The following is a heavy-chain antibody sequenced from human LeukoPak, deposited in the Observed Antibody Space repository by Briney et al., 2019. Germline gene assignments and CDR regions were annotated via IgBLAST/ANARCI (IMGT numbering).Heavy chain of an antibody. CDR1: EYSLINYG. CDR3: AKGGSTRPWSFDI. CDR2: ISFKNGNT. D-gene: IGHD2-2*01. Sequence: GASVKVSCKASEYSLINYGISWVRQAPGQGLERVGWISFKNGNTNSAQKFQGRVTMTTDTSTSTAYMELMSLRSDDTAVYYCAKGGSTRPWSFDIWGQGTMVTVSS. V-gene: IGHV1-18*01. J-gene: IGHJ3*02.